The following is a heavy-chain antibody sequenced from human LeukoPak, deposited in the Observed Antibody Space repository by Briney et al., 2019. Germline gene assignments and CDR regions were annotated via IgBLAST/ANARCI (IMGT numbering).Heavy chain of an antibody. CDR3: TTDGWYSSGWPS. V-gene: IGHV3-15*01. D-gene: IGHD6-19*01. CDR2: IKSKTDGGTT. Sequence: GGSLRLSCAASGFTFSNAWMSWVRQAPGKGLEWVGRIKSKTDGGTTDYAAPVKGRFTISRDDSKNTLYLQMNSLKTEDTAAYYCTTDGWYSSGWPSWGQGTLVTVSS. CDR1: GFTFSNAW. J-gene: IGHJ4*02.